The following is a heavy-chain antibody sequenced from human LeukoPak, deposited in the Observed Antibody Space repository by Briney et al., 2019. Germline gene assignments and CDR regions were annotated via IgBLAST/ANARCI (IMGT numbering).Heavy chain of an antibody. CDR2: INTGTGNP. J-gene: IGHJ4*02. Sequence: ASVKVSCKTSGYTFTSYAMNWVRQAPGQGLEFMGWINTGTGNPTYAQGFTGRFVFSLDTSVSTAYLQISTLEPEDTAVYYCASFGAHSFDYWGQGTLVTVSS. D-gene: IGHD3-10*01. CDR3: ASFGAHSFDY. CDR1: GYTFTSYA. V-gene: IGHV7-4-1*02.